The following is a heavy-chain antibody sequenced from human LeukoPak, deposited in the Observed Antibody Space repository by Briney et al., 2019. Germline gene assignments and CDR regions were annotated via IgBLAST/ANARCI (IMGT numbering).Heavy chain of an antibody. CDR3: AREIRPGVIRGGVVY. J-gene: IGHJ4*02. Sequence: GGSLRLSCAASGFTFNCCSMSWVRQAPGRGLEWVAVIWYDGSNKYYADSVKGRFTISRDNSKNTLYLQMNSPRAEDTAVYYCAREIRPGVIRGGVVYWGQGTLVTVSS. CDR1: GFTFNCCS. CDR2: IWYDGSNK. D-gene: IGHD3-10*01. V-gene: IGHV3-33*08.